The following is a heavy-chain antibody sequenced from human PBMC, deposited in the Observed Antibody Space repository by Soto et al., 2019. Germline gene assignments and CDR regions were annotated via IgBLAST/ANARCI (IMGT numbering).Heavy chain of an antibody. Sequence: GGSLRLSCAASGFTFSSYGMHWVRQAPGKGLEWVAVISYDGSNKYYADSVKGRFTISRDNSKNTLYLQMNSLRAEDTAVYYCAKDGIVVVPAAYPILAEYFQHWGQGTLVTVSS. CDR1: GFTFSSYG. J-gene: IGHJ1*01. V-gene: IGHV3-30*18. D-gene: IGHD2-2*01. CDR2: ISYDGSNK. CDR3: AKDGIVVVPAAYPILAEYFQH.